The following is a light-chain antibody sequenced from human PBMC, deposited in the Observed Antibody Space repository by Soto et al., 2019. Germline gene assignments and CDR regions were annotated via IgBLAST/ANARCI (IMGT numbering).Light chain of an antibody. Sequence: DLQMTQSPSTLSASVGDRVTITCRASQSISSWLAWYQQKPGKAPKVLIYKASSLESGVPSRFSGSGSGTEFTLNISSLQPDDFATYYCQQYKNYPFTFGPGTKVDIK. CDR1: QSISSW. CDR2: KAS. CDR3: QQYKNYPFT. J-gene: IGKJ3*01. V-gene: IGKV1-5*03.